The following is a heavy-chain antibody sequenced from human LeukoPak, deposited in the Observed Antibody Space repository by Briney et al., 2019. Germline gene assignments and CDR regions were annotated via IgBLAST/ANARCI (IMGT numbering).Heavy chain of an antibody. V-gene: IGHV4-59*01. D-gene: IGHD4-11*01. CDR3: ARDQGLQNGPTADAFDI. Sequence: SETLSLTCTVSGGSISSYYWSWIRQPPGKGLEWIGYIYYSGSTNYNPSLKSRVTISVDTSKNQFSLKLSSVTAADTAVYYCARDQGLQNGPTADAFDIWGQGTMVTVSS. CDR1: GGSISSYY. J-gene: IGHJ3*02. CDR2: IYYSGST.